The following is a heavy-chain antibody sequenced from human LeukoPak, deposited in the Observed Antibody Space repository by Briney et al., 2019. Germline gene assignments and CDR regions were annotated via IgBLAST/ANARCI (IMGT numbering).Heavy chain of an antibody. CDR2: IKQDGSEK. CDR1: GFTFSSYW. CDR3: ARESGYYTPDYFDY. J-gene: IGHJ4*02. Sequence: PGGSLRLSCAASGFTFSSYWMSWVRQAPGKGLEWVANIKQDGSEKYYVDSVKGRFTISKDNAENSLYLQMNSLRAEDTAVYYCARESGYYTPDYFDYWGQGTLVTVSS. V-gene: IGHV3-7*01. D-gene: IGHD3-3*01.